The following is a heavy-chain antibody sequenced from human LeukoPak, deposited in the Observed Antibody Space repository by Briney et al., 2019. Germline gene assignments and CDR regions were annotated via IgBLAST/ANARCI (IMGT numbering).Heavy chain of an antibody. CDR2: ISYDGSNK. Sequence: GGSLRLSCAASGFTFSSCGMHWVRQAPGKGLEWVAVISYDGSNKYYADSVKGRFTISRDNSKNTLYLQMNSLRAEDTAAYYCAKDRRHYYDSSGSTYYFDYWGQGTLVTVSS. CDR3: AKDRRHYYDSSGSTYYFDY. V-gene: IGHV3-30*18. D-gene: IGHD3-22*01. CDR1: GFTFSSCG. J-gene: IGHJ4*02.